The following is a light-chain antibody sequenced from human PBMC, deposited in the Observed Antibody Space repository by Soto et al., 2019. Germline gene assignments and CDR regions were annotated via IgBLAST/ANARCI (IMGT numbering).Light chain of an antibody. CDR3: QSFDSSLGDYG. CDR1: SSNIGAGYD. CDR2: RND. J-gene: IGLJ1*01. V-gene: IGLV1-40*01. Sequence: QPVLTQPPSVSGAPGQRVTISCTGSSSNIGAGYDVHWYQQLPGTAPKLLIYRNDNRPSGVPDRFSGSKSGTSASLAITGLQAEDEADYYCQSFDSSLGDYGFGTGTKLTVL.